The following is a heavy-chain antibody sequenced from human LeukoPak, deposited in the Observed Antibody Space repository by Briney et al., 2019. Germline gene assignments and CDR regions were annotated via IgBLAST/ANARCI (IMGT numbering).Heavy chain of an antibody. J-gene: IGHJ4*02. D-gene: IGHD2-15*01. CDR2: LPYDGNNE. Sequence: GGSMRLSCAASGFFFSNFGMHWVRQAPGKRLEWVAILPYDGNNEYYADSVTGRFTASRDNSENTLYLQMNSLRSEDTAVYYCAKDGLYCTGGSCYNLLNSWGQGTLVIVSS. V-gene: IGHV3-30*18. CDR1: GFFFSNFG. CDR3: AKDGLYCTGGSCYNLLNS.